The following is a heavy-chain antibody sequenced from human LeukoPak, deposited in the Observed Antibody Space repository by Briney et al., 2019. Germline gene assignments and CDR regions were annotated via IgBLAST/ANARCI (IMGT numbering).Heavy chain of an antibody. J-gene: IGHJ4*02. CDR3: ARANSLGNPLDY. V-gene: IGHV1-2*02. CDR2: INPNSGGT. Sequence: ASVKVSCKASRYTFTGYYMHWVQQAPGQGLEWMGWINPNSGGTDYAQKFQDRVTMTRDTSISTAYMELSRLRSDDTAVYYCARANSLGNPLDYWGQGTLVTVSS. CDR1: RYTFTGYY. D-gene: IGHD4-23*01.